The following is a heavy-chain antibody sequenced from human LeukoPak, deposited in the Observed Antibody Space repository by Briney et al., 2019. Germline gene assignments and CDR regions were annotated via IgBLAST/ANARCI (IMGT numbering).Heavy chain of an antibody. J-gene: IGHJ4*02. V-gene: IGHV3-30-3*01. D-gene: IGHD3-22*01. CDR2: ISYDGGNK. CDR1: GFIFSSYT. Sequence: GRSLRLSCAASGFIFSSYTMHWVRQAPGKGLEWVAIISYDGGNKYYADSVKGRFTISRDNSKNTLYLQMNSLRAEDTAVYYCARDDYYDSSGYNPLDYWGQGTLVTVSS. CDR3: ARDDYYDSSGYNPLDY.